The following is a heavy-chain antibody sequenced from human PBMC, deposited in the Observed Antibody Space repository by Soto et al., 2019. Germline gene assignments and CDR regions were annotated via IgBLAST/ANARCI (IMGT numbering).Heavy chain of an antibody. J-gene: IGHJ4*02. D-gene: IGHD2-2*01. CDR1: GFTFNTYA. CDR2: ISGNSGTT. Sequence: PGGSLRLSCAASGFTFNTYAMTWVRQAPGRGLEWVSSISGNSGTTYVADSVKGRFTISRDNSKNTLYLQMDGLRAEDTAAYYCAKGNVVVPAAGFAFDYWGQGTLVTVSS. CDR3: AKGNVVVPAAGFAFDY. V-gene: IGHV3-23*01.